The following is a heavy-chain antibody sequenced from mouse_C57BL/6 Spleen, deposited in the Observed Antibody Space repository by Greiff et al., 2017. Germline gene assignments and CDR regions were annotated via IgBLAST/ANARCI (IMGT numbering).Heavy chain of an antibody. CDR3: ARAYCYGSRGYCDV. Sequence: QVQLQQPGAELVRPGSSVKLSCKASGYTFTSYWMHWVKQRPIQGLEWIGNIYPSDSETHYNQKFKDKATLTVDKSSSTAYMQLSSLTSEYSAVYYCARAYCYGSRGYCDVGGTGTTVTVSS. V-gene: IGHV1-52*01. CDR1: GYTFTSYW. D-gene: IGHD1-1*01. J-gene: IGHJ1*03. CDR2: IYPSDSET.